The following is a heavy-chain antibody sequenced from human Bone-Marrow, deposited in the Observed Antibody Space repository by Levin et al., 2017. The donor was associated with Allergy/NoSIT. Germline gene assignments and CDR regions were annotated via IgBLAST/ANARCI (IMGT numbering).Heavy chain of an antibody. J-gene: IGHJ3*02. V-gene: IGHV3-9*01. D-gene: IGHD6-13*01. CDR1: GFTFDDYA. Sequence: SLKISCAASGFTFDDYAMHWVRQAPGKGLEWVSGISWNSGSIGYADSVKGRFTISRDNAKNSLYLQMNSLRAEDTALYYCAKGIAADLGDAFDIWGQGTMVTVSS. CDR2: ISWNSGSI. CDR3: AKGIAADLGDAFDI.